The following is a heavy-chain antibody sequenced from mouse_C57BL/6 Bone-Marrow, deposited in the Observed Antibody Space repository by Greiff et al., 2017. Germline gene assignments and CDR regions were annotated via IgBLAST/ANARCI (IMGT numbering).Heavy chain of an antibody. Sequence: VQLVESGPELVKPGASVKISCKASGYAFSSSWMNWVKQRPGKGLEWIGRIYPGDGDTNYNGKFKGKATLTADKSSSTAYMQLSSLTSEDSAVYFCASYDYDTFAYWGQGTLVTVSA. J-gene: IGHJ3*01. CDR2: IYPGDGDT. CDR3: ASYDYDTFAY. CDR1: GYAFSSSW. V-gene: IGHV1-82*01. D-gene: IGHD2-4*01.